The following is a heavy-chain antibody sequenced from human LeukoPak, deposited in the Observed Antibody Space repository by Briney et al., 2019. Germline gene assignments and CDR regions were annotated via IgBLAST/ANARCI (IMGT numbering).Heavy chain of an antibody. CDR2: IIPILGIA. CDR3: ASGYCSGGSCYGDDY. Sequence: SSVKVSCKASGRTFTSYAISWVRQAPGQGLEWMGRIIPILGIANYAQKFQGRVTITADKSTSTAYMELSSLRSEDTAVYYCASGYCSGGSCYGDDYWGQGTLVTVSS. D-gene: IGHD2-15*01. V-gene: IGHV1-69*04. J-gene: IGHJ4*02. CDR1: GRTFTSYA.